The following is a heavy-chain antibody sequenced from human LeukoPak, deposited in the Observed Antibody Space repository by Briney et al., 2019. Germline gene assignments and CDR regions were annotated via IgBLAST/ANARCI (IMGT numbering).Heavy chain of an antibody. D-gene: IGHD1-26*01. J-gene: IGHJ4*02. CDR1: GFTVSSNY. CDR2: IYSGGST. Sequence: GGSLRLSCAASGFTVSSNYMSWVRQAPGKGLEWVSVIYSGGSTYYADSVKGRFTISRDNSKNTLYLQMNSLRAQDTAVYYCPREGFFSKWFDYWGQGTLVKVS. CDR3: PREGFFSKWFDY. V-gene: IGHV3-53*01.